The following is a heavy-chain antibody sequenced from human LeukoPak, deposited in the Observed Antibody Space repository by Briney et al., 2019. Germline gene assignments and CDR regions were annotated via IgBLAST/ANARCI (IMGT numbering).Heavy chain of an antibody. V-gene: IGHV1-18*01. J-gene: IGHJ5*02. CDR2: ISAYNGNT. D-gene: IGHD1-26*01. Sequence: ASVKVSCKASGYTFTSYGISWVRQAPGQGLEWMGWISAYNGNTNYAQKLQGRVTMTTDTSTSTAYMELRSLRSDDTAVYYCARIVGAFGGGPDNWFDPWGQGTLVTVSS. CDR3: ARIVGAFGGGPDNWFDP. CDR1: GYTFTSYG.